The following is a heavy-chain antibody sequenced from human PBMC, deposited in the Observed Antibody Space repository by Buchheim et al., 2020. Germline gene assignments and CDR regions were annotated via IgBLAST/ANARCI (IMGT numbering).Heavy chain of an antibody. CDR1: GGSISSYY. CDR3: ARDGRPRNRDYYYYGMDV. J-gene: IGHJ6*02. CDR2: IYYSGST. V-gene: IGHV4-59*01. D-gene: IGHD2/OR15-2a*01. Sequence: QVQLQESGPGLVKPSETLSLTCTVSGGSISSYYWSWIRQPPGKGLEWIGYIYYSGSTNYNPSLKSRVTISVDTSKNQFSLKLSSVTAADTAVYYCARDGRPRNRDYYYYGMDVWGQGTT.